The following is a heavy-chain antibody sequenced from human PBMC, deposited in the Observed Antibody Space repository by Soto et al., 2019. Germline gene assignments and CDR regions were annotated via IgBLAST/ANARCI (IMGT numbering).Heavy chain of an antibody. J-gene: IGHJ4*02. Sequence: QVQLVQSGADVKKPGSSVKVSCKASGATFSSSTFTWVRQAPGQGLEWMGRIIPMFGITNSAQKFQGRLGXXXXXXXXXXXXXXXXXXXXXXXXXXXXXXALTFGGVLNAWGQGTLVTVSS. V-gene: IGHV1-69*02. CDR1: GATFSSST. CDR3: XXXALTFGGVLNA. D-gene: IGHD3-16*01. CDR2: IIPMFGIT.